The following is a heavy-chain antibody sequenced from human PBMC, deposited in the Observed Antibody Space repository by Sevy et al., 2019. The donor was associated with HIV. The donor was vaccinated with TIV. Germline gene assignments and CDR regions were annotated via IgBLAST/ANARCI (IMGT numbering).Heavy chain of an antibody. CDR1: GGSIRINSYY. CDR3: ATPRGTDWYEGAGGYFDL. CDR2: IYNTGST. Sequence: TLSLTCTVSGGSIRINSYYWGWVRQPPGKGLEWIGSIYNTGSTSYNPSLKSRVTISVDTSKNNFSLRLTSVTAADTAVYYCATPRGTDWYEGAGGYFDLLGRGTLVTVSS. D-gene: IGHD6-19*01. J-gene: IGHJ2*01. V-gene: IGHV4-39*02.